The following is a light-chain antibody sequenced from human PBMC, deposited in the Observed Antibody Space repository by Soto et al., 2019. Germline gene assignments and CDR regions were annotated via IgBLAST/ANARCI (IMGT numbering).Light chain of an antibody. J-gene: IGLJ1*01. CDR1: SSNIGNNY. V-gene: IGLV1-51*02. Sequence: QSVLTQPPSVSAAPGQKVTISCSGSSSNIGNNYVSWYQQLPGAAPKVLIYENSKRPSGIPDRFSGSKSGTSATLGITGLQTGDEADYYCGTWDSSLSAYVFGTGTKLTVL. CDR3: GTWDSSLSAYV. CDR2: ENS.